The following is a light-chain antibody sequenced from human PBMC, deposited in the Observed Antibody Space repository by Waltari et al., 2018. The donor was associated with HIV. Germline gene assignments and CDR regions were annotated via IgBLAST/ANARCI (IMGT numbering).Light chain of an antibody. CDR2: AAS. Sequence: DIQMTQSPSSLSASVGDRVTITCRASQGISNSLAWYQQKPGKAPKLLLYAASRFESGVPSRFSGSGSGTDYTLTISSLQPEDFATYYCHQYYSTRTFGQGTKVEIK. J-gene: IGKJ1*01. CDR1: QGISNS. V-gene: IGKV1-NL1*01. CDR3: HQYYSTRT.